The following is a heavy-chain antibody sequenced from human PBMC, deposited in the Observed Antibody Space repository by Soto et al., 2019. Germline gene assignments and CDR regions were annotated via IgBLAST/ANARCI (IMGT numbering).Heavy chain of an antibody. CDR1: GYTFTAYY. D-gene: IGHD6-6*01. CDR3: ARDFLMTTARAYYYYDGMDS. J-gene: IGHJ6*02. CDR2: INPNSGDT. V-gene: IGHV1-2*02. Sequence: AAVKVSCKASGYTFTAYYMHWVRRAPGKVLEWMGWINPNSGDTNYAQSFQGRVTMTRDTSISTAYLDLGSLTSDDTAVYYCARDFLMTTARAYYYYDGMDSWGQGTTVTVSS.